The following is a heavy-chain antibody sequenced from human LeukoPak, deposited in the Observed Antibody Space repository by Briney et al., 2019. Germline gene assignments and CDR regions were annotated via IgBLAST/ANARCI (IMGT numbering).Heavy chain of an antibody. CDR1: GYSISSGYY. CDR3: ARGPTFNYYGSGSYFD. D-gene: IGHD3-10*01. Sequence: SETLSLTCTVSGYSISSGYYWGWIRQPPGKGLEWIGSIYHSGSTYYNPSLKSRVTISVDTSKNQFSLKLSSVTAADTAVYYCARGPTFNYYGSGSYFDWGQGTLVTVSS. J-gene: IGHJ4*02. V-gene: IGHV4-38-2*02. CDR2: IYHSGST.